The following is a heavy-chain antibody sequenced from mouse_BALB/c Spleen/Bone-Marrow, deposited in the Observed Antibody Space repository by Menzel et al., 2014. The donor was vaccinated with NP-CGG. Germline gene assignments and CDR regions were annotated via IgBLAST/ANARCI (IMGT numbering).Heavy chain of an antibody. J-gene: IGHJ2*01. Sequence: QVQLQQSGAELVKPGASVKLSCKASGYTFTNYWMHWVKQRPGQGLEWIGEINPSNGRTNYNEKFKSKATLTVDKSSSTANVQLNSLTSEDSAVYSCARRFDYWGQGTTLTVSS. V-gene: IGHV1S81*02. CDR1: GYTFTNYW. CDR2: INPSNGRT. CDR3: ARRFDY.